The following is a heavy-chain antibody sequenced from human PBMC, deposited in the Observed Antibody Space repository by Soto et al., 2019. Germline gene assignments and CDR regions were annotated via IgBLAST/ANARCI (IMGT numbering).Heavy chain of an antibody. CDR1: GFTFSTYA. J-gene: IGHJ4*02. Sequence: VQLLESGGGLGQPGGSLRLSCAASGFTFSTYAMAWVRQAPGKGLEWVSALSGNSGTTYSADSVKGRFTISRDNSRNTLYLQMSSLRADDTALYYCAKGSKFTIFSPNDYWGQGTLVTVSS. D-gene: IGHD3-3*01. CDR3: AKGSKFTIFSPNDY. CDR2: LSGNSGTT. V-gene: IGHV3-23*01.